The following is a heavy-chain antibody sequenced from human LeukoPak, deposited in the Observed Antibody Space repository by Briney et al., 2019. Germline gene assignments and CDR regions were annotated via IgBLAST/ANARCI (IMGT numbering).Heavy chain of an antibody. CDR2: ISSSGSTI. J-gene: IGHJ4*02. D-gene: IGHD3-16*01. CDR3: ARDEGEYYFDY. Sequence: SGGSLRLSCAASGFTFSSYEMNWVRQAPGKGLEWVSYISSSGSTIYYADSVKGRFTISRDNAKNSLYLQMNSLRAEDTAVYYCARDEGEYYFDYWGQGTLVTVSS. CDR1: GFTFSSYE. V-gene: IGHV3-48*03.